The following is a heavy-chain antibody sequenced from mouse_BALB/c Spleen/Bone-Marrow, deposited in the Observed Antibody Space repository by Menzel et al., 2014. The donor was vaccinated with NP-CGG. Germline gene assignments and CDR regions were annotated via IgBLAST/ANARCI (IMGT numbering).Heavy chain of an antibody. CDR2: INSNGGST. CDR1: GSTFSSYG. J-gene: IGHJ3*01. V-gene: IGHV5-6-3*01. CDR3: ARDMITTRGFAY. D-gene: IGHD2-4*01. Sequence: EVKVVESGGGLVQPGGSLKLSCAASGSTFSSYGMSWVRQTPDKRLELVATINSNGGSTYYPDSVKGRFTISRDNAKNTLYLQMSSLKSEDTAMYYCARDMITTRGFAYWGQVDSGHCLC.